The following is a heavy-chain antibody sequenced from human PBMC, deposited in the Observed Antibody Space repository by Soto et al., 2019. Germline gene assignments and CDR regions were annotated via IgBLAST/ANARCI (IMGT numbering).Heavy chain of an antibody. CDR2: IIPIFGTA. J-gene: IGHJ6*02. CDR1: GGTFSSYA. CDR3: ARDPLGIRGKQSPLTRDLYGMDV. V-gene: IGHV1-69*06. Sequence: QVQLVQSGAEVKKPGSSVKVSCKASGGTFSSYAISWVRQAPGQGLEWMGGIIPIFGTANYAQKFQGRVTITADKSTSTAYMALSSLRSEDTAVYYCARDPLGIRGKQSPLTRDLYGMDVWGQGTTVTVSS. D-gene: IGHD1-1*01.